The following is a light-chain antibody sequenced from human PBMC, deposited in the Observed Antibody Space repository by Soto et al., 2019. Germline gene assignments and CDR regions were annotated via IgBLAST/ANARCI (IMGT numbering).Light chain of an antibody. CDR1: QSISSW. J-gene: IGKJ1*01. V-gene: IGKV1-5*01. Sequence: DIQMTQSPSNLSASVGDRVTITCRASQSISSWLAWYQQKPGKAPKLLIYDASSLEGGVPSRFSGSGSGTEFTLTISSLQPDDFATYYCQQYNTYSTFGQGTKVEIK. CDR2: DAS. CDR3: QQYNTYST.